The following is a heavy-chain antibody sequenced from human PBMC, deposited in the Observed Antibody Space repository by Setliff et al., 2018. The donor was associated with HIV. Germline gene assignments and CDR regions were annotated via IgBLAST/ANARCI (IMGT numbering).Heavy chain of an antibody. Sequence: PSETLSLTCTVSGSSITSSSFYWGWIRQPPGKGLEWIGSMTYVGSTSFSPSLKSRVTISVDTSENQFSLNLNSVTAADTAVYYCARQAPSGELYYFDYWGQGTLVTVSS. V-gene: IGHV4-39*01. D-gene: IGHD3-10*01. J-gene: IGHJ4*02. CDR2: MTYVGST. CDR3: ARQAPSGELYYFDY. CDR1: GSSITSSSFY.